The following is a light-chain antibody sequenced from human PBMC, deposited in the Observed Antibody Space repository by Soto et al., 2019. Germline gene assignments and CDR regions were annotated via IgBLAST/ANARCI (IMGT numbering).Light chain of an antibody. V-gene: IGLV1-47*02. Sequence: QAVVTQPPSASGTPGQRVTISCSGSSSHIGSNYVSWYQQLPGTAPKLLIHSDNQRPSGVSDRFSGSKSGTSASLAVSGLRSEDEADYYCAAWDHSLSGVVFGGGTKVTVL. J-gene: IGLJ2*01. CDR2: SDN. CDR1: SSHIGSNY. CDR3: AAWDHSLSGVV.